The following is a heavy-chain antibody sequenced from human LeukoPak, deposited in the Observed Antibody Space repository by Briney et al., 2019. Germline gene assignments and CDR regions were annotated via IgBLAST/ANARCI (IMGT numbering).Heavy chain of an antibody. J-gene: IGHJ5*02. CDR3: AREVRGKFDP. Sequence: SETLSLTCTVSAGSISSSSYYWGWIRQPPGKGLEWIGSIYYSGSTYYNPSLKSRVTISVDTSKNQFSLKLSSVTAADTAVYYCAREVRGKFDPWGQGTLVTVSS. V-gene: IGHV4-39*07. CDR1: AGSISSSSYY. CDR2: IYYSGST. D-gene: IGHD3-10*01.